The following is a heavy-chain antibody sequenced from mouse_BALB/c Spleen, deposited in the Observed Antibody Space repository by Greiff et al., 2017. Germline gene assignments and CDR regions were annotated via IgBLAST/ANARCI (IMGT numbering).Heavy chain of an antibody. CDR2: ISDGGSYT. Sequence: EVMLVESGGGLVKPGGSLKLSCAASGFTFSDYYMYWVRQTPEKRLEWVATISDGGSYTYYPDSVKGRFTISRDNAKNNLYLQMSSLKSEDTAMYYCARSGSITTVVASDWGQGTLVTVSA. V-gene: IGHV5-4*02. CDR3: ARSGSITTVVASD. D-gene: IGHD1-1*01. J-gene: IGHJ3*01. CDR1: GFTFSDYY.